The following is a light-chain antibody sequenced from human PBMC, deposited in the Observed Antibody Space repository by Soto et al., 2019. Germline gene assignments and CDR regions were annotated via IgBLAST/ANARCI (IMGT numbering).Light chain of an antibody. Sequence: PLTQSPTFLFASVGDRVNHTFRARQTSSSYLNWDQQKAGAAPKLLIYSASTLQSGVPSRFSGSGFGTDYTLTISSLQPADFAIYYCQQTFKTPHTFGQGTKVDSK. CDR2: SAS. V-gene: IGKV1-39*01. J-gene: IGKJ2*01. CDR1: QTSSSY. CDR3: QQTFKTPHT.